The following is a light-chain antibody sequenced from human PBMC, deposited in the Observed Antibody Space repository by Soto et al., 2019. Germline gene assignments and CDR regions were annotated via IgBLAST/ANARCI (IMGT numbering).Light chain of an antibody. J-gene: IGLJ1*01. CDR3: SSYTSSSTLV. V-gene: IGLV2-14*01. CDR1: SSDVGGYNY. CDR2: DVS. Sequence: QSVLTQPASVSGSPGQSITISCTGTSSDVGGYNYVSWYQQHPGKAPKLMIYDVSNQPSGVSNRFSGSKSGNTASLTISGLQAEDEADYYCSSYTSSSTLVFGTGTKATVL.